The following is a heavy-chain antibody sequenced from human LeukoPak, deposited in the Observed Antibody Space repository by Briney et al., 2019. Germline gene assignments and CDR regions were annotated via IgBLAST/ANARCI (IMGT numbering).Heavy chain of an antibody. CDR1: GLSFGIFE. CDR3: ARDRRLDGSRQFDY. J-gene: IGHJ4*02. Sequence: GGPWRPSCAPFGLSFGIFEINWFPKAPGKGLNWVSSISSSGSTIYYADSVEGRFTISRDNAKNSLYLQMNSLGAEDTAVYYCARDRRLDGSRQFDYWGQGTLVTVSS. CDR2: ISSSGSTI. D-gene: IGHD3-16*01. V-gene: IGHV3-48*03.